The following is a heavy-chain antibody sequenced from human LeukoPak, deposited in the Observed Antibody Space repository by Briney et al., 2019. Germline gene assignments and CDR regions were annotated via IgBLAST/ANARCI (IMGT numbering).Heavy chain of an antibody. J-gene: IGHJ4*02. CDR2: IISIFGTA. D-gene: IGHD3-22*01. CDR3: ATYYYDTSGYYYQFDY. V-gene: IGHV1-69*01. Sequence: ASVKVSCKASGGTFGSYAISWVRQAPGQGLEWMGGIISIFGTAKYAQKFQGRVTITADESTSTAYMELSSLRSEDTAVYYCATYYYDTSGYYYQFDYWGQGTLVTVSS. CDR1: GGTFGSYA.